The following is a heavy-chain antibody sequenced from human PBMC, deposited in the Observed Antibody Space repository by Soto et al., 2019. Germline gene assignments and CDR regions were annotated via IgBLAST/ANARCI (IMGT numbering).Heavy chain of an antibody. CDR2: IYHTGNA. CDR1: GDSISNSRFY. D-gene: IGHD3-22*01. J-gene: IGHJ5*02. CDR3: ARDYFDSSDYTTNWFDP. Sequence: SETLSLTCSVSGDSISNSRFYWAWIRQPPGEGLEWIGSIYHTGNAYYNQSLKSRVTIFVDTSKNQFSLKLTSVTAADTALYYCARDYFDSSDYTTNWFDPWGQGAPVTV. V-gene: IGHV4-39*01.